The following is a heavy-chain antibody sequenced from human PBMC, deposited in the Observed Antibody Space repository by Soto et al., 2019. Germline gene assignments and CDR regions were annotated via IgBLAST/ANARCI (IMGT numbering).Heavy chain of an antibody. CDR2: IIPIFGTA. CDR1: GGTFSSYA. CDR3: ARTYRNYYASSGYYYPDAFDI. D-gene: IGHD3-22*01. V-gene: IGHV1-69*13. J-gene: IGHJ3*02. Sequence: SVKVSCKASGGTFSSYAISWVRQAPGQGLEWMGGIIPIFGTANYAQKFQGRVTITADESTSTAYMELSSLRSEDTAVYYCARTYRNYYASSGYYYPDAFDIWGQGTMVTVSS.